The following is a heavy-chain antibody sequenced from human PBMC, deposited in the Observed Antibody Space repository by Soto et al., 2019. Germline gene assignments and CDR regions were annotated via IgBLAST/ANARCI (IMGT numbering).Heavy chain of an antibody. Sequence: QVQLVESGGGLVQPGGSLRLSCAASGFTFGDYEMSWIRQAAGKGPEGVSFLSRSGNTIYYADSVKGRFSISRDNAENSLYLQMESLRVEDTATYFCARSSGWYEAEAFDMWGQGTMVTVSA. V-gene: IGHV3-11*01. J-gene: IGHJ3*02. CDR2: LSRSGNTI. D-gene: IGHD6-19*01. CDR1: GFTFGDYE. CDR3: ARSSGWYEAEAFDM.